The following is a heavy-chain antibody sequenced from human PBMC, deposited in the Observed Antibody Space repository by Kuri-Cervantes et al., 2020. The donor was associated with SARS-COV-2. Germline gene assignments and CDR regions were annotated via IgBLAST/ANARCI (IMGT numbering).Heavy chain of an antibody. D-gene: IGHD3-22*01. J-gene: IGHJ3*02. CDR1: GFSLSRYT. Sequence: LSLTCAASGFSLSRYTMNWVRQAPGKALEWVSSISGSGSYIYYADSVKGRFTISRDNAKNSLYLQMNSLRAEDTALYYCARDKAYYEALDIWGQGTMVTVSS. CDR2: ISGSGSYI. V-gene: IGHV3-21*04. CDR3: ARDKAYYEALDI.